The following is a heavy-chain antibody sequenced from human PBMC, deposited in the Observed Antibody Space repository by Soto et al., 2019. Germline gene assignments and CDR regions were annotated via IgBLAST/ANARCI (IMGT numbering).Heavy chain of an antibody. V-gene: IGHV3-48*02. CDR1: GFTFSSYS. Sequence: EVQLVESGGGLVQPGGSLRLSCAASGFTFSSYSMNWVRQAPGKGLEWVSYISSSSSTTYYADSVKGRFTISRDNAKNSLYLQINGLRDEHTAGYYCARDLPYLEAFDIWGQGTMVTV. J-gene: IGHJ3*02. CDR3: ARDLPYLEAFDI. CDR2: ISSSSSTT.